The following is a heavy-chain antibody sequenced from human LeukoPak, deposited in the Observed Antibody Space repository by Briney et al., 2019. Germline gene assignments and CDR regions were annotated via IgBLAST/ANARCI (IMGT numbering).Heavy chain of an antibody. CDR1: GYTLTELS. CDR2: FDPEDGET. CDR3: ARGAISMVRGVKYYYYYMDV. J-gene: IGHJ6*03. Sequence: GASVKVSCKVSGYTLTELSMHWVRQAPGKGLEWMGGFDPEDGETIYAQKFQGRVTMTEDTSTDTAYMELSSLRSEDTAVYYCARGAISMVRGVKYYYYYMDVWGKGTTVTVSS. V-gene: IGHV1-24*01. D-gene: IGHD3-10*01.